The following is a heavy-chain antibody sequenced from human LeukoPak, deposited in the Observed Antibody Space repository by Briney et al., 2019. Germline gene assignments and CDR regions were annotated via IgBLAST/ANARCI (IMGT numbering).Heavy chain of an antibody. CDR2: IYYSGST. CDR1: GGSISSGGYF. Sequence: TLSLTCTVSGGSISSGGYFWSWIRQHPGKGLEWIGYIYYSGSTHYNPSLKNRVTISVDTSKNQFSLKLTSVTAADTAVYYCARSPLAAAKFDYWGQGTLVTVSS. D-gene: IGHD6-13*01. J-gene: IGHJ4*02. CDR3: ARSPLAAAKFDY. V-gene: IGHV4-31*03.